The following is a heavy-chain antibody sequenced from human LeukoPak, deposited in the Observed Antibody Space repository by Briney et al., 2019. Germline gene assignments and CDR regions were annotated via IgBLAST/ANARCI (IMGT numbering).Heavy chain of an antibody. CDR3: ARGGSWYYDSSGYPLHLDY. J-gene: IGHJ4*02. CDR1: GGSISSGSYY. Sequence: SQTLSLTCTVSGGSISSGSYYWSWIRQPAGKGLEWIGRIYTSGSTNYNPSLKSRVTISVDTSKNQFSLKLSSVTAADTAVYYCARGGSWYYDSSGYPLHLDYWGQGTLVTVSS. V-gene: IGHV4-61*02. CDR2: IYTSGST. D-gene: IGHD3-22*01.